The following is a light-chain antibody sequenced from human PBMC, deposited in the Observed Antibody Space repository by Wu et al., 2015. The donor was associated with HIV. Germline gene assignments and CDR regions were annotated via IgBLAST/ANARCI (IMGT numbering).Light chain of an antibody. CDR2: GAS. V-gene: IGKV3D-15*01. J-gene: IGKJ4*01. CDR3: QQYNRWPLT. CDR1: QSVSSSY. Sequence: EIVMTQSPATLSVSPGERATLSCRASQSVSSSYLAWYQQKPGQAPRLLIYGASSRATGIPDRFSGSGSGTEFTLTISSMQSEDFAVYYCQQYNRWPLTFGGGTKVEI.